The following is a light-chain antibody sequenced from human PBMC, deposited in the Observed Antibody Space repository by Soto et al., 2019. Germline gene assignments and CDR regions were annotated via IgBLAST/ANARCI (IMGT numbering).Light chain of an antibody. V-gene: IGKV3-15*01. CDR1: QSVSSN. J-gene: IGKJ1*01. CDR3: QQYNNWPPRT. Sequence: EIVITQSPATLSVSPGERAILSCMASQSVSSNLAWYQQKPGQAPLLLIYGASNRATVIPARFSGSGSGTEFTLTISSLQSEDFAVYYCQQYNNWPPRTVGQGTKVEIK. CDR2: GAS.